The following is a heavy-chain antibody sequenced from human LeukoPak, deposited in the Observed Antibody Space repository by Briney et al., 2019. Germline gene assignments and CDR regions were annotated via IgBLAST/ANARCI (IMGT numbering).Heavy chain of an antibody. V-gene: IGHV4-34*01. J-gene: IGHJ6*02. D-gene: IGHD3-16*01. CDR3: ASLPFSHYYYGMDV. Sequence: PSETLSLTCAVYGGSFSGYYWSWIRQPPGKGLEWIGSIYYSGSTYYNPSLKSRVTISVDTSKNQFSLKLSSVTAADTAVYYCASLPFSHYYYGMDVWGQGTTVTVSS. CDR2: IYYSGST. CDR1: GGSFSGYY.